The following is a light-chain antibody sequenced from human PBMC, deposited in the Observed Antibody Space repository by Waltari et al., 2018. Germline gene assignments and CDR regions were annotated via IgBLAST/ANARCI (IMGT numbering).Light chain of an antibody. CDR1: QSISTW. CDR3: QQYNSYSLYT. J-gene: IGKJ2*01. CDR2: EAS. V-gene: IGKV1-5*03. Sequence: DIQMTQSPSTLSASVGDRVTITCRASQSISTWLAWYQQKPGTAPKLLIYEASTLQTGVPSRFSGTGSGTDFTLTISSLQLDDFATYYCQQYNSYSLYTFGQGTKLEI.